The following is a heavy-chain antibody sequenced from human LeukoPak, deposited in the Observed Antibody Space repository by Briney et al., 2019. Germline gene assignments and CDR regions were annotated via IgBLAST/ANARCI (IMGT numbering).Heavy chain of an antibody. D-gene: IGHD6-25*01. J-gene: IGHJ4*02. Sequence: GGSLRLSCAASGFTFSSAWMTWVRQAPGKGLEWVADIKPAGGEKYVDSVKGRFTVSRDNAKNSLFLQMNSLRVEDTAVYYCARDPLSGALDYWGQGALVIVSS. CDR1: GFTFSSAW. CDR3: ARDPLSGALDY. CDR2: IKPAGGEK. V-gene: IGHV3-7*01.